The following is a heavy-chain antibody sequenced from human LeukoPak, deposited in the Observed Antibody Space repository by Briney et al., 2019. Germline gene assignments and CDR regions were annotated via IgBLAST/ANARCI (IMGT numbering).Heavy chain of an antibody. D-gene: IGHD3-3*01. CDR1: GYTFTSYD. CDR3: ARGKRSPRDFWSGHSLLPVYYYYYMDV. J-gene: IGHJ6*03. Sequence: PMASVKVSCKASGYTFTSYDINWVRQAPGQGLEWMGWMNPNSGNTGYAQKFQGRVTITRNTSISTAYMELSSLRSEDTAVYYCARGKRSPRDFWSGHSLLPVYYYYYMDVRGKGTTVTVSS. V-gene: IGHV1-8*03. CDR2: MNPNSGNT.